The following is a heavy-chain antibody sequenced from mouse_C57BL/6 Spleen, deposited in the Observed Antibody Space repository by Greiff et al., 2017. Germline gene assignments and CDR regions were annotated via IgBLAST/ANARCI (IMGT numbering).Heavy chain of an antibody. D-gene: IGHD2-5*01. CDR2: INPGSGGT. CDR1: GYAFTNYL. V-gene: IGHV1-54*01. Sequence: QVHVKQSGAELVRPGTSVKVSCKASGYAFTNYLIEWVKQRPGQGLEWIGVINPGSGGTNYNEKFKGKATLTADKSSSTAYMQRSSLTSEDSAVYFCARGRSNYYARDYWGQGTSVTVSS. J-gene: IGHJ4*01. CDR3: ARGRSNYYARDY.